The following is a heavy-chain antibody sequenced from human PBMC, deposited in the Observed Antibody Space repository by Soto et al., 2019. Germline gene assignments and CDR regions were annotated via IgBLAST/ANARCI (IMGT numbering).Heavy chain of an antibody. CDR3: ARGPVSTFDD. V-gene: IGHV4-59*08. CDR2: IYYSGST. D-gene: IGHD2-8*01. J-gene: IGHJ4*02. CDR1: GGSISSYY. Sequence: SETLSLTCTVSGGSISSYYWSWIRQPPGKGLEWIGYIYYSGSTNYNPSLKSRVTISVDTSKNQFSLKLSSVTAADTAVYYCARGPVSTFDDSGQGTLVTVSS.